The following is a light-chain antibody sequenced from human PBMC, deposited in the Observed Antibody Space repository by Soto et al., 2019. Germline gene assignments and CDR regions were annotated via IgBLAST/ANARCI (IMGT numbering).Light chain of an antibody. CDR2: GVS. V-gene: IGKV3D-7*01. Sequence: IVLTQSPDTLSLSPGERATLSCRASQTVTSGYLAWYQQKPGQAPRLLIYGVSTGATGIPDRFSGSGSGTDFTLTISSLQPEDFAVYYCQQDYNLRTFGQGTKVDIK. CDR3: QQDYNLRT. J-gene: IGKJ1*01. CDR1: QTVTSGY.